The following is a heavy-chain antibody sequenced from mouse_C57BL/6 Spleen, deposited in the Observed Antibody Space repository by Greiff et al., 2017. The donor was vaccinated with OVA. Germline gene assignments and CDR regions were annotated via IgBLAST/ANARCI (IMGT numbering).Heavy chain of an antibody. V-gene: IGHV1-64*01. Sequence: VQLQQPGAELVKPGASVKLSCKASGYTFTSYWMHWVKQRPGQGLEWIGMIHPNSGSTNYNEKFKSKATLTVDKSSSTAYMQLSSLTSEDSAVYYCAPSYYYGSSFFDYWGQGTTLTVSS. D-gene: IGHD1-1*01. CDR3: APSYYYGSSFFDY. J-gene: IGHJ2*01. CDR1: GYTFTSYW. CDR2: IHPNSGST.